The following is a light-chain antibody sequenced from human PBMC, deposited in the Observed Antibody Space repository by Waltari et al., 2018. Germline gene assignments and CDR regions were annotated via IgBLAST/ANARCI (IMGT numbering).Light chain of an antibody. V-gene: IGKV1-5*03. CDR2: KAS. J-gene: IGKJ1*01. Sequence: DIQMTQSPSILSASVRDRVTLTCRASQNINSWLAWYQQKPGMAPKLLISKASTLESGVPSRFSGSGSGTEFTLTISSLQPDDLATYYCQQYRTNPWAFGQGTKV. CDR1: QNINSW. CDR3: QQYRTNPWA.